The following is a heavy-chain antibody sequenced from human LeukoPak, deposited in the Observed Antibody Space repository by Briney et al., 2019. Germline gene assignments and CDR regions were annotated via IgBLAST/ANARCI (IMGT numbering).Heavy chain of an antibody. D-gene: IGHD2-2*01. J-gene: IGHJ4*02. CDR1: GFTFSSYG. V-gene: IGHV3-30*03. CDR2: ISYDGSNK. Sequence: GGSLRLSCAASGFTFSSYGMHWVRQAPGKGLEWVAVISYDGSNKYYADSVKGRFTISRDNSKNTLYLQMNSLRAEDTAVYYCARDRDCSSTSCYSHFDYWGQGTLVTVSS. CDR3: ARDRDCSSTSCYSHFDY.